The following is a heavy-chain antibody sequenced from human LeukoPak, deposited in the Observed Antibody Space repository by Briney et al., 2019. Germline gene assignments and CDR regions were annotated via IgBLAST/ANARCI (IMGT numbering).Heavy chain of an antibody. D-gene: IGHD2-2*01. Sequence: GGSLRLSCAASGFTFSSYAKSWVRQAPGKGLEWVAVIWYDGSNKYYADSVKGRFTISRDNSKNTLYLQMNSLRAEDTAVYYCARDPYCSSTSCYAWGGWFDPWGQGTLVTVSS. CDR2: IWYDGSNK. J-gene: IGHJ5*02. V-gene: IGHV3-33*08. CDR1: GFTFSSYA. CDR3: ARDPYCSSTSCYAWGGWFDP.